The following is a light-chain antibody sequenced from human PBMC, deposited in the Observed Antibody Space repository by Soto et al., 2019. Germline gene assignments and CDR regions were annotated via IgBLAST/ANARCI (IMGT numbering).Light chain of an antibody. Sequence: QSVLTQPPSASGTPGQRVTISCSGTFSNLGSNFVFWYQQLPGAAPKLLISRNDQRPSGVPDRFSGSKSGTSASLAISGLRSEDEADYHCAAWDDSLRGVVLGGGTKVTVL. CDR3: AAWDDSLRGVV. CDR2: RND. J-gene: IGLJ2*01. CDR1: FSNLGSNF. V-gene: IGLV1-47*01.